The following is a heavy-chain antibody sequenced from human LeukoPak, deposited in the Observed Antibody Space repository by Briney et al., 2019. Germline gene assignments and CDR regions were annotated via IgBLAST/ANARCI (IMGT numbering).Heavy chain of an antibody. Sequence: GRSLRLSSAASGFTFSTYGMHWVRQAPGKGLEWVAIISYDGSNKYYADSVKGRFTISRDNSKNTLSLQMNSLRDEDTAVYYCAKDRSSYGSSLYGLDVWGQGTTVTASS. CDR2: ISYDGSNK. J-gene: IGHJ6*02. CDR3: AKDRSSYGSSLYGLDV. CDR1: GFTFSTYG. D-gene: IGHD3-10*01. V-gene: IGHV3-30*18.